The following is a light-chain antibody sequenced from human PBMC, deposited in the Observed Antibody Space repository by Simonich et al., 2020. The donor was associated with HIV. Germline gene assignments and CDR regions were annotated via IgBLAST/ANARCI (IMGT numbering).Light chain of an antibody. V-gene: IGKV3-20*01. Sequence: EIVMTQSPATLSVSPGESATLSCRASQSVSSNLAWYQQKPGQAPRLLIYDASSRATGIPDRFSGSGSGTDFTLTISRLEPEDFAVYYCQQYRSSPYTFGQGTKLEIK. CDR1: QSVSSN. J-gene: IGKJ2*01. CDR3: QQYRSSPYT. CDR2: DAS.